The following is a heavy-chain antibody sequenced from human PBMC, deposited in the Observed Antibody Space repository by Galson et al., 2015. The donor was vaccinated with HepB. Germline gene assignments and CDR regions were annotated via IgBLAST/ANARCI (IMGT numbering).Heavy chain of an antibody. CDR1: GYTFTNYA. CDR2: INTNTGEP. V-gene: IGHV7-4-1*02. CDR3: ARVTSTHNFGRSRYSFYYYGMDV. D-gene: IGHD1-20*01. Sequence: SVKVSCKASGYTFTNYAINWVRQAPGQGLEWMGWINTNTGEPTYAQAFTGRFVFSLDTSVTTAHLQISSLKPEDTAVCYCARVTSTHNFGRSRYSFYYYGMDVWGQGTTVTVPS. J-gene: IGHJ6*02.